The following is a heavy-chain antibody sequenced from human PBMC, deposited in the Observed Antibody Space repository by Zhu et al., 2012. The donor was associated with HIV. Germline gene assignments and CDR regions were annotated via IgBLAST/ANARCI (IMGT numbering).Heavy chain of an antibody. CDR3: AGPYYCDSDSYRYYYGMDV. CDR2: ISHSGNT. Sequence: QVQLEQWGAGLLKPSETLSLTCAVYGASFSGYYWGWIRQPPGKGLEWIGEISHSGNTNYNPSLKSRVTISVDTSKRQFSLRLSSVTVADTAVYYYAGPYYCDSDSYRYYYGMDVWGQGTTVTVSS. J-gene: IGHJ6*02. CDR1: GASFSGYY. D-gene: IGHD3-10*01. V-gene: IGHV4-34*01.